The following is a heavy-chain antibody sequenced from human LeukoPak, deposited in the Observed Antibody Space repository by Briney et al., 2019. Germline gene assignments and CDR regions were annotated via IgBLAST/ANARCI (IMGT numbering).Heavy chain of an antibody. Sequence: GESLRLSCAASGFTFSDYSMNWVRQAPGKGLEWVANIKQDGSEKYYVDSVKGRFTISRDNAKNSLYLQMNSLRAEDTAVYYCARDSGYSYGPFDYWGQGTLATVSS. CDR1: GFTFSDYS. V-gene: IGHV3-7*01. J-gene: IGHJ4*02. CDR3: ARDSGYSYGPFDY. D-gene: IGHD5-18*01. CDR2: IKQDGSEK.